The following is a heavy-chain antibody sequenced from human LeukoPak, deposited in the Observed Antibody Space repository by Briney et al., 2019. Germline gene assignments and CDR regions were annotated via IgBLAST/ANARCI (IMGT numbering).Heavy chain of an antibody. CDR3: ASVHPGCSSTSCYSEDDAFDI. Sequence: GASVKVSCKASGYTFTGYYMHWVRQAPGQGLEWMGWINPNSGGTNYAQKLQGRVTMTTDTSTSTAYMELRSLRSDDTAVYYCASVHPGCSSTSCYSEDDAFDIWGQGTMVTVSS. J-gene: IGHJ3*02. CDR2: INPNSGGT. V-gene: IGHV1-2*02. D-gene: IGHD2-2*02. CDR1: GYTFTGYY.